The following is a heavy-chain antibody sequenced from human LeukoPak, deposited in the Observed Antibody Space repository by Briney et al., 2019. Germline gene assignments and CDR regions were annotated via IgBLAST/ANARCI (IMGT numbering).Heavy chain of an antibody. Sequence: GASVKVSCKASGGTFSSYAISWVRQAPGQGLEWMGGIIPIFGTANYAQKFQGRVTITTDESTSTAYMELSSLRSEDTAVYYCARDWGCSSTSCSKSAFDIWGQGTMVTVSS. D-gene: IGHD2-2*01. V-gene: IGHV1-69*05. CDR3: ARDWGCSSTSCSKSAFDI. CDR1: GGTFSSYA. J-gene: IGHJ3*02. CDR2: IIPIFGTA.